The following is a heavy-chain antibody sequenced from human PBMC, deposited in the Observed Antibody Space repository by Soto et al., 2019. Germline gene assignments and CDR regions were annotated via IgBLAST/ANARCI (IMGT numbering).Heavy chain of an antibody. J-gene: IGHJ3*02. Sequence: QVQLQESGPGLVKPSETLSLTCTVSGGSISSYYWSWIRQPPGKGLEWIGYIYYSWSTNYNPSLKSRVTISVDTSKNQFSLKLSSVTAADTAVYYCARVRYSGSHQDAFDIWGQGTMVTVSS. V-gene: IGHV4-59*01. CDR2: IYYSWST. D-gene: IGHD1-26*01. CDR1: GGSISSYY. CDR3: ARVRYSGSHQDAFDI.